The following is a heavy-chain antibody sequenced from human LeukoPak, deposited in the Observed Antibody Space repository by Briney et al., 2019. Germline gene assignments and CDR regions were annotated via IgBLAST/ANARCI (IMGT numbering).Heavy chain of an antibody. CDR1: GFTFSNYA. J-gene: IGHJ4*02. D-gene: IGHD6-19*01. V-gene: IGHV3-23*01. CDR2: ISRNADTT. Sequence: GGSLRLSCATSGFTFSNYAMAGARQAPGKGLEWVSRISRNADTTWYAHSVKGRFPISRDNTKNTLYLEMNNLRVEDTAVYYCAKDPLTGWFDYWGQGALVIVSS. CDR3: AKDPLTGWFDY.